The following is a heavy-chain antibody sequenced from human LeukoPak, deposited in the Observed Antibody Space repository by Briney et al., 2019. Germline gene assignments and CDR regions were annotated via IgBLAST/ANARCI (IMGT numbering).Heavy chain of an antibody. CDR2: IYYSGST. CDR1: GGSISSSSYY. D-gene: IGHD3-10*01. V-gene: IGHV4-39*07. J-gene: IGHJ6*02. CDR3: AKDTSGYGPGRSRTEYYYYGMDV. Sequence: NPSETLSLTCTVSGGSISSSSYYWGWIRQPPGKGLEWIGSIYYSGSTYYNPSLKSRVTISVGTGKNQFSLKLSSVTAADTAVYYCAKDTSGYGPGRSRTEYYYYGMDVWGQGTTVTVSS.